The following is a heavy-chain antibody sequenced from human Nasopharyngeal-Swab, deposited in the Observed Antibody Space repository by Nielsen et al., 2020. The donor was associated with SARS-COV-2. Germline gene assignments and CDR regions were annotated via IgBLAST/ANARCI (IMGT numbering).Heavy chain of an antibody. J-gene: IGHJ3*02. Sequence: PGKGLEWVAVISYDGSNKYYADSVKGRFTISRDNSKNTLYLQMNSLRAEDTAVYYCAKVHRIAAGAFDIWGQGTMVTVSS. D-gene: IGHD6-13*01. V-gene: IGHV3-30*18. CDR2: ISYDGSNK. CDR3: AKVHRIAAGAFDI.